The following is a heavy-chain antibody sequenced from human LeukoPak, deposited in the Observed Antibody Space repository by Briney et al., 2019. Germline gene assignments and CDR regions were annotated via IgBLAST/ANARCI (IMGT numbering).Heavy chain of an antibody. D-gene: IGHD3-10*01. CDR2: ISYDGSNK. Sequence: GGSLRLSCAASGFTFSSYAMHWVRQAPGKGLEWVAVISYDGSNKYYADSVKGRFTISRDNSKNTLYLQMNSLRAEDTAVYYCASRSRVRGVIITTYDDAFDIWGQGTMVTVSS. V-gene: IGHV3-30-3*01. CDR1: GFTFSSYA. CDR3: ASRSRVRGVIITTYDDAFDI. J-gene: IGHJ3*02.